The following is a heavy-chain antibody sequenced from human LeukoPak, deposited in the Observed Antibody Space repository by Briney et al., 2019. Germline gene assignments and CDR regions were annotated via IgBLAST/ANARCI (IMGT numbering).Heavy chain of an antibody. D-gene: IGHD4/OR15-4a*01. Sequence: ASVKVSCEASGYTFTGYYMHWVRQAPGQGLEWMGWFNPNSGGTNYAQKFQGRVTMTRDTSISTAYMELSRLRSDDTAVYYCARDGRLWSWVALYYYYYMDVWGKGTTVTVSS. CDR2: FNPNSGGT. CDR3: ARDGRLWSWVALYYYYYMDV. J-gene: IGHJ6*03. V-gene: IGHV1-2*02. CDR1: GYTFTGYY.